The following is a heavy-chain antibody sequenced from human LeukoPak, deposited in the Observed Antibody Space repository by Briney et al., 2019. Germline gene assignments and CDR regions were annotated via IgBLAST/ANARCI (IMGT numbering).Heavy chain of an antibody. Sequence: GGSLRLSCAASGFIFSTYGMYWVRQAPGKGLEWVAFIRHDGSIKNYADSVKGRSTISRDNSKNTLYLQMNSLRAEDTAVYYCAKDSLADIDYWGQGTLVTVSS. CDR3: AKDSLADIDY. D-gene: IGHD3-16*01. V-gene: IGHV3-30*02. J-gene: IGHJ4*02. CDR1: GFIFSTYG. CDR2: IRHDGSIK.